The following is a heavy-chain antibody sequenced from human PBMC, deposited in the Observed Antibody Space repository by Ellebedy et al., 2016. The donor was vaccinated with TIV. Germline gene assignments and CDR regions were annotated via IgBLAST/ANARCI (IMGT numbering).Heavy chain of an antibody. V-gene: IGHV5-51*01. CDR2: IYPGDSDT. J-gene: IGHJ4*02. CDR1: GYSFTSYW. CDR3: ARHPDYYFDY. Sequence: GGSLRLSCKGSGYSFTSYWIGWVRQMPGKGLERMGIIYPGDSDTRYSPSFQGQVTISADKSISTAYLQWSSLKASDTAMYYCARHPDYYFDYWGQGTLVTVSS.